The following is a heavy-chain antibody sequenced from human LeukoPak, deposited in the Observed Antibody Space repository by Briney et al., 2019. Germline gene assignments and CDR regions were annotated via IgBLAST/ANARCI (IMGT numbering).Heavy chain of an antibody. CDR1: GFTLSTYG. CDR3: ARDPYYGSGPFRLY. J-gene: IGHJ4*02. V-gene: IGHV3-21*06. D-gene: IGHD3-10*01. CDR2: IDNTSRYI. Sequence: GGSLRLSCAASGFTLSTYGMHWVRQVPGKGLDWVSYIDNTSRYIEYADSVKGRFTISRDNARNLVYLQMDTLRSDDTAVYCARDPYYGSGPFRLYWGQGILVTVS.